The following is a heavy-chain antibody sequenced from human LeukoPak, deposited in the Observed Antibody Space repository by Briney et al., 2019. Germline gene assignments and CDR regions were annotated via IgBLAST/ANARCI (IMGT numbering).Heavy chain of an antibody. Sequence: PSETLSLTCAVYGGSFSGYYWSWMRQPPGKGLEWIGEINHSGSTNYNPSLKSRVTISVDTSKNQFSLKLSSVTAADTAVYYCARGPRRLSSIAARPGGYYFDYWGQGTLVTVSS. CDR3: ARGPRRLSSIAARPGGYYFDY. CDR1: GGSFSGYY. V-gene: IGHV4-34*01. CDR2: INHSGST. J-gene: IGHJ4*02. D-gene: IGHD6-6*01.